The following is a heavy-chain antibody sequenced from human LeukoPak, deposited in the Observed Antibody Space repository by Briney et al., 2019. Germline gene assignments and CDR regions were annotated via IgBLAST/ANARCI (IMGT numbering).Heavy chain of an antibody. D-gene: IGHD3-22*01. Sequence: PGGSLRLSCAASGFTFSSYAMSWVRQAPGKGLEWVSVIYSGGSTYYADSVKGRFTISRDNSKNTLYLQMNSLRAEDTAVYYCARDAHDSSGYGYWGQGTLVTVSS. CDR2: IYSGGST. J-gene: IGHJ4*02. CDR3: ARDAHDSSGYGY. CDR1: GFTFSSYA. V-gene: IGHV3-66*01.